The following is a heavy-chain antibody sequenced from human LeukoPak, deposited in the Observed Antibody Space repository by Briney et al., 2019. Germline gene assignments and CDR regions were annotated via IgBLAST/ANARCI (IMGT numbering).Heavy chain of an antibody. V-gene: IGHV3-53*01. D-gene: IGHD4/OR15-4a*01. J-gene: IGHJ4*02. Sequence: GSLRLSCTVPGFTVSSNSMSWVRPALGKGLEWVSFIYSDNTHYSDSVKGRFTISRDNSKNTLYLQMNSLRAEDTAVYYCARRAGAYSHPYDYWGQGTLVTVSS. CDR3: ARRAGAYSHPYDY. CDR2: IYSDNT. CDR1: GFTVSSNS.